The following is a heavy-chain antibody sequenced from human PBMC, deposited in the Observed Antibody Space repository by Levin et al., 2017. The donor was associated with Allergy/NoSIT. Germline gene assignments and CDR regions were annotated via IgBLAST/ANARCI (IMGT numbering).Heavy chain of an antibody. CDR1: GFTFSSYA. J-gene: IGHJ6*02. Sequence: PGGSLRLSCAASGFTFSSYAMHWVRQAPGKGLEWVAVISYDGSNKYYADSVKGRFTISRDNSKNTLYLQMNSLRAEDTAVYYCARGDDIVVVPALYGMDVWGQGTTVTVSS. CDR3: ARGDDIVVVPALYGMDV. V-gene: IGHV3-30*04. D-gene: IGHD2-2*01. CDR2: ISYDGSNK.